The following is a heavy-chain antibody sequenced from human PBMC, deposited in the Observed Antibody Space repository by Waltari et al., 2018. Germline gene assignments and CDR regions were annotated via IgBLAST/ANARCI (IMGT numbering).Heavy chain of an antibody. CDR1: GFTFSCYA. J-gene: IGHJ4*02. V-gene: IGHV3-30-3*01. D-gene: IGHD3-9*01. CDR3: ARESVGRYFDWLLYS. Sequence: QVQLVESGGGVVPPGRSLRLSCAASGFTFSCYAMRWVRQAPGKGLGWVAVISYDGSNKYYADSVKGRFTISRDNSKNTLYLQMNSLRAEDTAVYYCARESVGRYFDWLLYSWGQGTLVTVSS. CDR2: ISYDGSNK.